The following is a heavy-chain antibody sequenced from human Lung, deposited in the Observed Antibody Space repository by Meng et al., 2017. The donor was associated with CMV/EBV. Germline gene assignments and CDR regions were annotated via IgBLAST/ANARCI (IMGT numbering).Heavy chain of an antibody. CDR3: ARELGYCSSTSCYTYYYYGMDV. Sequence: SQXXSLTXAVYGGSFSGYYWSWIRQPPGKGLEWIGEINHSGSTNYNPSLKSRVTISVDTSKNQFSLKLSSVTAADTAVYYCARELGYCSSTSCYTYYYYGMDVWXQGTXVTV. J-gene: IGHJ6*02. V-gene: IGHV4-34*01. D-gene: IGHD2-2*02. CDR1: GGSFSGYY. CDR2: INHSGST.